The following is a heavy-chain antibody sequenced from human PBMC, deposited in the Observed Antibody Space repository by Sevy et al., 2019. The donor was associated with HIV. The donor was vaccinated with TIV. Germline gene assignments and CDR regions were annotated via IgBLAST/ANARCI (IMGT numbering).Heavy chain of an antibody. CDR1: GFTFTSYG. CDR3: AKERGEREERTNYFDY. J-gene: IGHJ4*02. V-gene: IGHV3-33*06. Sequence: GGSLRLSCAASGFTFTSYGMHWVRQAPGKGLEWVAVIWYDGSDEEYADSVKGRFTISRDNSKNTLYLQMNVLRAEDTAVYYCAKERGEREERTNYFDYWGQGTLVTVSS. D-gene: IGHD3-16*01. CDR2: IWYDGSDE.